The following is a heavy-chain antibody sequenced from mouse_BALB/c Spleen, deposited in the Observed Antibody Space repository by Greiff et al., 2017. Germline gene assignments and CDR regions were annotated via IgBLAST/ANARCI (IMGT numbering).Heavy chain of an antibody. CDR1: GFNIKDYY. CDR3: NAYRYDWFAY. J-gene: IGHJ3*01. D-gene: IGHD2-14*01. CDR2: IDPENGDT. V-gene: IGHV14-4*02. Sequence: VQLQQSGAELVRSGASVKLSCTASGFNIKDYYMHWVKQRPEQGLEWIGWIDPENGDTEYAPKFQGKATMTADTSSNTAYLQLSSLTSEDTAVYYCNAYRYDWFAYWGQGTLVTVSA.